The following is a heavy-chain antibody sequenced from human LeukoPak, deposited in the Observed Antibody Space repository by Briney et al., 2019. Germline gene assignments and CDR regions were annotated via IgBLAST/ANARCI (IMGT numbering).Heavy chain of an antibody. CDR3: ARDGVAGNFDY. D-gene: IGHD6-19*01. J-gene: IGHJ4*02. Sequence: GRSLRLSCAASGSTFSGYPTHWVRQTPGKGLEWVAVISYDGSNKYYADSVKGRFTISRDNSKNTLYLQMNSLRAEDTAVYYCARDGVAGNFDYWGQGTLVTVSS. CDR2: ISYDGSNK. V-gene: IGHV3-30*04. CDR1: GSTFSGYP.